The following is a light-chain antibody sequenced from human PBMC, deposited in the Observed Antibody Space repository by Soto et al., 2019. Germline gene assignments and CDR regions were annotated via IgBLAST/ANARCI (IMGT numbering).Light chain of an antibody. CDR1: QAIRYD. CDR3: LQYSSNPRT. CDR2: ATF. Sequence: DIQMTQSRSSLSPSVGDIVTIRCRASQAIRYDLGWYQQKPGTAPKRLIYATFTLQSGVPSRFSGSGSGTEFTLTISSLQAEDVATYYCLQYSSNPRTFGQGTKVDIK. J-gene: IGKJ1*01. V-gene: IGKV1-17*01.